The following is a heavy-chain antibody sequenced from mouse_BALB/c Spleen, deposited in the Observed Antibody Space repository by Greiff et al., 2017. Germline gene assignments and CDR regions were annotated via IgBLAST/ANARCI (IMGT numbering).Heavy chain of an antibody. D-gene: IGHD2-10*02. V-gene: IGHV2-2*02. CDR3: ARKKYGNYEFAY. CDR1: GFSLTSYG. CDR2: IWSGGST. J-gene: IGHJ3*01. Sequence: VKLMESGPGLVQPSQSLSITCTVSGFSLTSYGVHWVRQSPGKGLEWLGVIWSGGSTDYNAAFISRLSISKDNSKSQVFFKMNSLQANDTAIYYCARKKYGNYEFAYWGQGTLVTVSA.